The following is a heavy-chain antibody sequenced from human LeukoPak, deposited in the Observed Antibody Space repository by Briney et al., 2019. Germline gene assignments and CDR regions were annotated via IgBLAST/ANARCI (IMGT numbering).Heavy chain of an antibody. CDR1: GYTFTSYD. J-gene: IGHJ3*02. CDR3: ASWDYYAVDAFDI. CDR2: MNPNTGNT. V-gene: IGHV1-8*02. D-gene: IGHD3-16*01. Sequence: ASVKVSCKASGYTFTSYDINWVRQASGQGLEWMGWMNPNTGNTGYAQKFQGRVTMTRDTSISTAYMELSRLRSDDTAVYYCASWDYYAVDAFDIWGQGTMVTVSS.